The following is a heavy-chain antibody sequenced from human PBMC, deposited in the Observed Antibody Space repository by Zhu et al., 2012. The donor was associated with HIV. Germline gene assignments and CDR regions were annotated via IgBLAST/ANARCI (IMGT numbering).Heavy chain of an antibody. J-gene: IGHJ4*02. CDR1: GGSISTSNW. Sequence: QVQLQEPGPGVVKPSGTLSLTCAVSGGSISTSNWWSWVRQTPGKGLEWIGEIFHRGNTNYNPSLKSRVTISVDKSKNQFSLKLTSVTVADTAVYYCARAPRGSYDSSDYYYVFDYWGQGTLVTVSS. CDR2: IFHRGNT. D-gene: IGHD3-22*01. V-gene: IGHV4-4*02. CDR3: ARAPRGSYDSSDYYYVFDY.